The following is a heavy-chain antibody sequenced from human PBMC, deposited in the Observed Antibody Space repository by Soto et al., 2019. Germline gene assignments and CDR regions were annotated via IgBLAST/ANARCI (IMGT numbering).Heavy chain of an antibody. Sequence: DVQLVESGGGLVHPGGSLRLSCAAPTFIFSTYWMTWVRQAPGKGLEWVANIKYDGSETHYFDSVKGRFTISRDNNKNSLYPQLNRLRVEDTAVYYGVGDGNNWSDFDYWGQGSLVTVSS. CDR3: VGDGNNWSDFDY. V-gene: IGHV3-7*01. CDR1: TFIFSTYW. D-gene: IGHD3-3*01. CDR2: IKYDGSET. J-gene: IGHJ4*02.